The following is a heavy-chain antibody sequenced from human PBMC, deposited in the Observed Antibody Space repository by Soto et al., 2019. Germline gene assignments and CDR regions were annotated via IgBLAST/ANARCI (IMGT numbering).Heavy chain of an antibody. CDR2: IYPGDSDT. V-gene: IGHV5-51*01. CDR3: ARGRIPIVVVPDYYYYMDV. J-gene: IGHJ6*03. Sequence: GESLKISCKGSGYSFTSYWIGWVRQMPGKGLEWMGIIYPGDSDTRYSPSFQGQVTISADKSISTAYLQWSSLKALDTAMYYCARGRIPIVVVPDYYYYMDVWGKGTTVTVS. CDR1: GYSFTSYW. D-gene: IGHD2-2*01.